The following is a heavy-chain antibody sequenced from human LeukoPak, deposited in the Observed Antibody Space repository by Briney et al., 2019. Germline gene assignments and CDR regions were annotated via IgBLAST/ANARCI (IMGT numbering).Heavy chain of an antibody. V-gene: IGHV3-23*01. CDR2: ISGSGGST. CDR3: AAGYSSGWYVRYFDY. D-gene: IGHD6-19*01. Sequence: PGGSLRLSCAASGFTFSSYAMSWVRQAPGKGLEWVSAISGSGGSTYYADSVKGRFTISRDKSKNTLYLQMNSLRAEDTAVYYCAAGYSSGWYVRYFDYWGQGTLVTVSS. CDR1: GFTFSSYA. J-gene: IGHJ4*02.